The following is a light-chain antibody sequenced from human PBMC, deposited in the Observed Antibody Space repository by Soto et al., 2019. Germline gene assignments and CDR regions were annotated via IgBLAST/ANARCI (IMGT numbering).Light chain of an antibody. CDR3: QQYNSYSYT. CDR1: QNINSW. Sequence: DIQMTQSPSTLSASVGDRVTITCRASQNINSWLAWYQQKPGKAPKLLIYDASSLESGVPSRFSGSGSGTEFTLTISSLQPDDFATYYCQQYNSYSYTFGQWTKLEIK. J-gene: IGKJ2*01. V-gene: IGKV1-5*01. CDR2: DAS.